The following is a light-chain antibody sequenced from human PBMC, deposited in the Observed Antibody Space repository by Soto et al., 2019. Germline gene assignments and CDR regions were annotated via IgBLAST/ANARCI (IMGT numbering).Light chain of an antibody. V-gene: IGKV2-28*01. CDR2: LGS. CDR3: MQALQTPYT. CDR1: QILLHSNGYNY. J-gene: IGKJ2*01. Sequence: DIVMTQSPLSLPVTPGEPASISCRSSQILLHSNGYNYLDWYLQKPGQSPQLLIYLGSNRASGVPDRFSGSGSGTDFTLKISRVEAEDVGVYYCMQALQTPYTFRQGTKLEIK.